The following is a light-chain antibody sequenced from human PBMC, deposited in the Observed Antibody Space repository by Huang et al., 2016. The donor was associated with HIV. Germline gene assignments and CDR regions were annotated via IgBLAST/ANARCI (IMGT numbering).Light chain of an antibody. J-gene: IGKJ5*01. CDR2: GAS. CDR3: QQYDNGPIA. Sequence: EIVMTQSPATLSVSPGERATLSCRASQSVSSNLAWYQQKHGQPPRLLIYGASTRVTGVPARFSGSGSGTEFTLTISSLQSEDFAVYYCQQYDNGPIAFGQGTRLEI. CDR1: QSVSSN. V-gene: IGKV3-15*01.